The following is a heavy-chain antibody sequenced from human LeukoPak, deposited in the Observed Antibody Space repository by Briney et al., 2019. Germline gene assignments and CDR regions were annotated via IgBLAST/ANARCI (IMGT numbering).Heavy chain of an antibody. CDR3: ARGSGEGSYCSSTSCYWSGMDV. V-gene: IGHV1-69*13. CDR1: GGTFSSYA. Sequence: ASVKVSCKASGGTFSSYAISWVRQAPGQGLEWMGGIIPIFGTANYAQKFQGRVTITADESTSTAYMELSSLRSEDTAVYYCARGSGEGSYCSSTSCYWSGMDVWGQGTTVTVSS. D-gene: IGHD2-2*01. J-gene: IGHJ6*02. CDR2: IIPIFGTA.